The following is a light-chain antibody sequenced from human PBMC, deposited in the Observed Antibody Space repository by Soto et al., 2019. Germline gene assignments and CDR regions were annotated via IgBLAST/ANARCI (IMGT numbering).Light chain of an antibody. Sequence: QSVLTQPPSVSGAPGQRVTISCTGSSSNIGAGYDVHWYQQPPGTAPKLIIYGTTNRPSGVPDRFSGSKSGTSASLAITGLQAEDEADYYCQSYDGTLSGSYVFGIGTKLTVL. J-gene: IGLJ1*01. CDR3: QSYDGTLSGSYV. CDR1: SSNIGAGYD. V-gene: IGLV1-40*01. CDR2: GTT.